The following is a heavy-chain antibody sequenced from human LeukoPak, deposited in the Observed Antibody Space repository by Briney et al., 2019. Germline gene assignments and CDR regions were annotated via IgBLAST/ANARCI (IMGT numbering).Heavy chain of an antibody. V-gene: IGHV6-1*01. J-gene: IGHJ5*02. CDR3: AGAAAGRFDP. CDR1: GGSVSSGSYY. D-gene: IGHD6-13*01. Sequence: SETLSLTCAVSGGSVSSGSYYWNWIRQSPSRGLEWLGRTYYRSKWYNDYAVSVKSRITINPDTSKNQFSLQLNSVTPEDTAVYYCAGAAAGRFDPWGQGTLVTVSS. CDR2: TYYRSKWYN.